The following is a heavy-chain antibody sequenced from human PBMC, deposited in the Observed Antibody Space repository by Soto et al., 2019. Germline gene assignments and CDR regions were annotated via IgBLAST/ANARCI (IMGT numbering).Heavy chain of an antibody. CDR1: GFSLSTSGVG. CDR3: ALKGDGYRGFKY. J-gene: IGHJ4*02. D-gene: IGHD5-12*01. V-gene: IGHV2-5*02. CDR2: IYWDDDK. Sequence: QITLKESGPTLVKPTQTLTLTCTLSGFSLSTSGVGVGWIRQPPGKALEWLALIYWDDDKRYSTFLKSRLTITKDTSKNQVVLTLTNMDPVDTATYYCALKGDGYRGFKYWGQGTLVTVSS.